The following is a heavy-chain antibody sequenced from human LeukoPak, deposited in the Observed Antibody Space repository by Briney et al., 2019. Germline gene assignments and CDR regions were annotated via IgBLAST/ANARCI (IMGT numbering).Heavy chain of an antibody. CDR3: ARGDNYFNY. J-gene: IGHJ4*02. Sequence: GGSLRLSCAASGFTFSSYAMHWVRQAPGKGLEWVAVISYDGSNKYYADPVKGRFTISRDSSKNTLYLQMNSLRAEDTAVYYCARGDNYFNYWGQGTLVTVSS. V-gene: IGHV3-30*04. CDR1: GFTFSSYA. CDR2: ISYDGSNK.